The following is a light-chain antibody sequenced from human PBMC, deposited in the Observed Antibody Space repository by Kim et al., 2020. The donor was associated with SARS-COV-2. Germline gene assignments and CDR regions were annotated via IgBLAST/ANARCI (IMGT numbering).Light chain of an antibody. Sequence: NFMLTQPHSVSESPGKTVTISCTRSSGSIASNYVQWYQQRPGSAPTTVIYEDNQRPSGVPDRFSGSIDSSSNSASLTISGLKTEDEADYYCQSYDSSNHGQLCGGASQLTVL. CDR3: QSYDSSNHGQL. J-gene: IGLJ3*02. CDR2: EDN. V-gene: IGLV6-57*04. CDR1: SGSIASNY.